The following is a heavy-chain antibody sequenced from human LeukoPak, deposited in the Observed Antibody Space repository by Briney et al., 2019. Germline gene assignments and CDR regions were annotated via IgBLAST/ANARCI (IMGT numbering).Heavy chain of an antibody. D-gene: IGHD2-21*02. Sequence: GGSLRLSCEASGFTFSNYWMHWVRQAPGKGLVWVSRIRIDGDTSYADSVRGRFTISRDNSKNTLYLQMNSLRVEDTAVYYCARDARVGDPFDHWGQGTLVTVSS. CDR1: GFTFSNYW. V-gene: IGHV3-74*01. CDR3: ARDARVGDPFDH. J-gene: IGHJ4*02. CDR2: IRIDGDT.